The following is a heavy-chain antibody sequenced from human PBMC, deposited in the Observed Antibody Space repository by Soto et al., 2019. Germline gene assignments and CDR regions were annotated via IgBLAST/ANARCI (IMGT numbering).Heavy chain of an antibody. J-gene: IGHJ3*02. CDR2: ISAYNGNT. CDR3: ASHYDSSGYHAFDI. D-gene: IGHD3-22*01. V-gene: IGHV1-18*01. CDR1: GYTFTSYG. Sequence: ASVKVSCKASGYTFTSYGISWVRQAPGQGLEWMGWISAYNGNTNYAQKLQGRVTMTTDTSTSTAYMELRSLRSDDTAVYYCASHYDSSGYHAFDIWGQGTMVTVSS.